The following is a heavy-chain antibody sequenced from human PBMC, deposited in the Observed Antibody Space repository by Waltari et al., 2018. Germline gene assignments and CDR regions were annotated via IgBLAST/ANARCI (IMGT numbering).Heavy chain of an antibody. V-gene: IGHV4-34*01. CDR2: INHSGST. J-gene: IGHJ6*02. Sequence: QVQLQQWGAGLLQPSETLSLTCAVYGGSFSGSSWSGLRQPPGKGLEWIGEINHSGSTIYNPSLKSRVTISLDTSKNQFSLKLGSVTAADTAVYYCARGNYYAMDVWGQGTTVTVSS. CDR3: ARGNYYAMDV. CDR1: GGSFSGSS.